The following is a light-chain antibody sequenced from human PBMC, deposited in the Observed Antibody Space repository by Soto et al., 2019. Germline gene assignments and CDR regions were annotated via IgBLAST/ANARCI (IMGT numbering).Light chain of an antibody. J-gene: IGKJ4*01. V-gene: IGKV2-28*01. Sequence: EIEMTQSPLSLPVTPGEPASISCRSSQSLLYRNGNTHLDWYLQKPGQSPQLLMYLGTHRASGVPDRFSGRGSGTEFTLTISSLQPDDFATYYCQQYNSYSFGGGTKVEIK. CDR3: QQYNSYS. CDR2: LGT. CDR1: QSLLYRNGNTH.